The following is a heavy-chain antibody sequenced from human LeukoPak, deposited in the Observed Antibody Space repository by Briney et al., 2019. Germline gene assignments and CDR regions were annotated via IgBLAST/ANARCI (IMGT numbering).Heavy chain of an antibody. V-gene: IGHV3-48*03. Sequence: GGSLRLSCAASGFTFSSYEMNWVRQAPGKGLEWVSYISSSGSTIYYADSVKGRFTISRDNAKNSLYLQMNSLRVEDTALYYCARETDSTLFDYWGQGTLVTVSS. J-gene: IGHJ4*02. CDR1: GFTFSSYE. D-gene: IGHD2-2*01. CDR3: ARETDSTLFDY. CDR2: ISSSGSTI.